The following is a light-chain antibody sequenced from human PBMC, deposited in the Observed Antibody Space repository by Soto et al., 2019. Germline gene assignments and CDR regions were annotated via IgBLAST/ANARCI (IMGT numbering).Light chain of an antibody. CDR1: SSNIGSNT. J-gene: IGLJ1*01. CDR3: AAWDDSLNGHV. Sequence: QSVLTQPPSASGTPGQRVAISCSGSSSNIGSNTVNWYQQLPGTAPKLLIYSNTQRPSGVPDRFSGSKSGTSASLAISGLQSEDEADYCCAAWDDSLNGHVFGTGTQLTVL. CDR2: SNT. V-gene: IGLV1-44*01.